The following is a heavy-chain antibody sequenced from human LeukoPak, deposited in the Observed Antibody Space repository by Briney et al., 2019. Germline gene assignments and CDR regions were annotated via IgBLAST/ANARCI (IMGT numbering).Heavy chain of an antibody. CDR2: ISYDGSNE. CDR3: AKEDYYGSGSYLGY. V-gene: IGHV3-30*18. D-gene: IGHD3-10*01. J-gene: IGHJ4*02. CDR1: GFTFSSYG. Sequence: LRLSCAASGFTFSSYGMHWVRQAPGRGLEWVAVISYDGSNEYYADSVKGRFTISRDNSKNTVYMQMNSLRVEDTAVYYCAKEDYYGSGSYLGYWGQGTPVTVSS.